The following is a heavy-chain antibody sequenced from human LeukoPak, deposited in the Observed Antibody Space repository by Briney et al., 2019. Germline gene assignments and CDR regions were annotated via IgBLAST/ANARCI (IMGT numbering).Heavy chain of an antibody. Sequence: GGSLSLSCAASGFTFSSFAIHWVRQAPGKGLEWVAVISYDGDYTYYTDSVKGRFTISRDNSKNMLYLQMSSLTAEDSAVYYCARDSYDYGNYGNSFDYWGQGTLVTISS. CDR3: ARDSYDYGNYGNSFDY. CDR2: ISYDGDYT. V-gene: IGHV3-30*04. J-gene: IGHJ4*02. CDR1: GFTFSSFA. D-gene: IGHD4-11*01.